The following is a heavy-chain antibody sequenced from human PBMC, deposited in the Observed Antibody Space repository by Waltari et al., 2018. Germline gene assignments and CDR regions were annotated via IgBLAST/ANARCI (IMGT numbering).Heavy chain of an antibody. D-gene: IGHD6-6*01. CDR1: GGSISSSNW. V-gene: IGHV4-4*02. J-gene: IGHJ3*02. Sequence: QVQLQESGPGLVKPSGTLSLTCAVSGGSISSSNWWSWVRQPPGKGLEWIGERDHSGGTNYNPSLKSRVTISLDKSKNQFSLKLSSVTAADTAVYYCARDRFRGGVIAARRTAGHAFDIWGQGTMVTVSS. CDR3: ARDRFRGGVIAARRTAGHAFDI. CDR2: RDHSGGT.